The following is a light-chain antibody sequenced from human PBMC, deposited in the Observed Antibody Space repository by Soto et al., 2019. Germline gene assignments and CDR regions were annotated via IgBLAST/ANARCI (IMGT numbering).Light chain of an antibody. CDR3: QQSYSTLVFT. CDR1: QSISSY. Sequence: DIQMTQSPSSLSASVGDRVTITCRASQSISSYLNWYQQKPGKAPKLLIYAASSLQSGVPSRFSGSGSGTXXXXXXXSLQPEDFATYYCQQSYSTLVFTFGPGTKVDIK. V-gene: IGKV1-39*01. J-gene: IGKJ3*01. CDR2: AAS.